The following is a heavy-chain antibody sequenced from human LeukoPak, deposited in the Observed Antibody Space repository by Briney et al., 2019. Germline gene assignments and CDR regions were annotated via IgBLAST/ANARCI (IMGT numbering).Heavy chain of an antibody. Sequence: GGSLRLSCAASGFTFSGSAMRWVRQASGKGLEWVGRIRSKANSYATAYAASVKGRFTISRDDSKNTAYLQMNSLKTEDTAVYYCAALRYFDWSHYGMDVWGKGTTVTVPS. J-gene: IGHJ6*04. D-gene: IGHD3-9*01. V-gene: IGHV3-73*01. CDR1: GFTFSGSA. CDR2: IRSKANSYAT. CDR3: AALRYFDWSHYGMDV.